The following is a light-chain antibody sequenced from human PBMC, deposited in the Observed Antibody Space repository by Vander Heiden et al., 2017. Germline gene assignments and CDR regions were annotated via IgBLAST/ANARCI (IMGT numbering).Light chain of an antibody. CDR2: SAS. Sequence: IEMTQSPSALSATVGDRVTITCRASQDIRNDLGWYQQKTGKAPKRLIYSASNWQSGVPSRFSGSGSGTEFTLTISSLQPEDCATYYCLQHNLYPLTFGQGTKVEIK. CDR3: LQHNLYPLT. CDR1: QDIRND. V-gene: IGKV1-17*01. J-gene: IGKJ1*01.